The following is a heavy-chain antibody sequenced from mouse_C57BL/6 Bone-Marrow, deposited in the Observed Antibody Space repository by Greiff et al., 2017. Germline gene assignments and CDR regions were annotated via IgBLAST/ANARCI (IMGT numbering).Heavy chain of an antibody. V-gene: IGHV8-12*01. Sequence: QVTLKESGPGILQPSQTLSLTCSFSGFSLSTSGMGVSWIRQPSGKGLEWLAHIYWDDDKRYNPSLKRRLTISKATSRNQVLLKSPSADTADTATYYCARDYYCSVWYFDVWGTGTTVTVSS. CDR2: IYWDDDK. CDR3: ARDYYCSVWYFDV. D-gene: IGHD1-1*01. J-gene: IGHJ1*03. CDR1: GFSLSTSGMG.